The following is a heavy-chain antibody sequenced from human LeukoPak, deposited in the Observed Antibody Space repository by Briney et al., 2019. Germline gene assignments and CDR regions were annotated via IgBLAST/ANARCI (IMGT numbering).Heavy chain of an antibody. CDR1: GGSISSSSYY. Sequence: PSETLSLTCTVSGGSISSSSYYWGWIRRPPGKGLEWIGSIYYSGSTYYNPSLKSRVTISVDTSKNQFSLKLSSVTAADTAVYYCARAPQKRLYYYYYMDVWGKGTTVTVSS. J-gene: IGHJ6*03. CDR3: ARAPQKRLYYYYYMDV. CDR2: IYYSGST. V-gene: IGHV4-39*07.